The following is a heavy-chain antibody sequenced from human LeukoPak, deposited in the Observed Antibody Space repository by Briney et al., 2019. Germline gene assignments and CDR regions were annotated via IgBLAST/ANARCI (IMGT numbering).Heavy chain of an antibody. J-gene: IGHJ4*02. V-gene: IGHV3-21*01. Sequence: PGGSLRLSCAASGFTFSSYSMNWVRQAPGKGLEWVSSISSSSSYIYYADSVKGRFTISRDNAKNSLYLQTNSLRAEDTAVYYCARETNPNYYDSSGYLPTFDYWGQGTLVTVSS. D-gene: IGHD3-22*01. CDR2: ISSSSSYI. CDR1: GFTFSSYS. CDR3: ARETNPNYYDSSGYLPTFDY.